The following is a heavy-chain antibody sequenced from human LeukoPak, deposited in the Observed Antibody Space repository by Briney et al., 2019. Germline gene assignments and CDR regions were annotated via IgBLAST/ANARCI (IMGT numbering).Heavy chain of an antibody. V-gene: IGHV5-51*01. CDR3: ARASAPGYSSGWYGGRNDY. CDR2: IYPGDSDT. CDR1: GYSFTSYW. J-gene: IGHJ4*02. Sequence: GESLKISCKGSGYSFTSYWIGWLRQMPGKGLEWMGIIYPGDSDTRYSPSFQGQVTISADKSISTAYLQWSSLKASDTAMYYCARASAPGYSSGWYGGRNDYWGQGTLVTVSS. D-gene: IGHD6-19*01.